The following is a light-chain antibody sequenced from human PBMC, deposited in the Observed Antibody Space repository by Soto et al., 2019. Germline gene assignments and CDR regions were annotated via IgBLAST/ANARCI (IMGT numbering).Light chain of an antibody. CDR3: QQRVNWPPT. J-gene: IGKJ4*01. CDR2: DAS. V-gene: IGKV3-11*01. CDR1: QSVSDY. Sequence: VLTQSPASLSLSPGERATLSCRAGQSVSDYLAWYQQKPGQPPRLLFFDASNRATGVPARFSAGGSGTDFTLIISSLEPEDFAVYYCQQRVNWPPTFGGGTKVE.